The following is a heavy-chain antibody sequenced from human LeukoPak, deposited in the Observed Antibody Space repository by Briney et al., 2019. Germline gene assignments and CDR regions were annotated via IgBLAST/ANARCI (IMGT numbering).Heavy chain of an antibody. CDR2: MNPNRGNT. D-gene: IGHD5-24*01. CDR3: ARVFERSGAFDI. V-gene: IGHV1-8*01. J-gene: IGHJ3*02. CDR1: GYTFTSYD. Sequence: ASVKVSCKASGYTFTSYDINWVGQATGQGLEWMGWMNPNRGNTGYAQKFQGRVTMTRHSSITTAYMELSSLRSEDPAVYCCARVFERSGAFDIWGQGTMVTASS.